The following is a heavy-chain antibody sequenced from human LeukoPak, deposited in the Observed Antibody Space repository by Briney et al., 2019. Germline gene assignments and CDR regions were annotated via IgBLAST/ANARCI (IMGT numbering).Heavy chain of an antibody. V-gene: IGHV1-8*01. Sequence: ASVKVSCKASGYTFTGYDINWVRQATGQGLEWMGWMNPNSGNTGYAQKFQGRVTMTRNTSISTAYMELSSLRSEDTAVYYCARRRGYSSYFDYWGQGTLVTVSS. J-gene: IGHJ4*02. CDR3: ARRRGYSSYFDY. D-gene: IGHD5-18*01. CDR2: MNPNSGNT. CDR1: GYTFTGYD.